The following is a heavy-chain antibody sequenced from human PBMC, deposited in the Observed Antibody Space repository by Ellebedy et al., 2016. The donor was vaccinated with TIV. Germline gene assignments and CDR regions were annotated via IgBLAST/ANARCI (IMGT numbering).Heavy chain of an antibody. V-gene: IGHV1-69*13. CDR2: IIPIFGTA. D-gene: IGHD3-22*01. J-gene: IGHJ4*02. CDR1: GGTFSSYA. CDR3: ARTFDTNYFDY. Sequence: SVKVSXXASGGTFSSYAISWVRQAPGQGLEWMGGIIPIFGTANYAQKFQGRVTITADESTSTAYMELSSLRSDDTAVYYCARTFDTNYFDYWGQGTLVTVCS.